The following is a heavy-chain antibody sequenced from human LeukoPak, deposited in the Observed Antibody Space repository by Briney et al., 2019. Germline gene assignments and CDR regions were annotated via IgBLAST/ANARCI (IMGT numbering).Heavy chain of an antibody. J-gene: IGHJ6*03. V-gene: IGHV3-9*01. CDR3: ARYPLDCGGDCYSFYMDV. Sequence: GGSLRLSCAASGFTFDDYAMHWVRQAPGKGLEWVSGISWNSGSIGYADSVKGRFTISRDNAKNSLYLQMNSLRAEDTAVYYCARYPLDCGGDCYSFYMDVWGKGTTVTVSS. D-gene: IGHD2-21*02. CDR2: ISWNSGSI. CDR1: GFTFDDYA.